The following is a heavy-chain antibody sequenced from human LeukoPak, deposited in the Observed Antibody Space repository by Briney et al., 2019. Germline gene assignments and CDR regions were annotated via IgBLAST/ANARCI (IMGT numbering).Heavy chain of an antibody. D-gene: IGHD3-16*01. CDR2: IRHDESKT. CDR3: AKPVIPSAYQGTYYMDV. CDR1: GLIFRSYG. V-gene: IGHV3-30*02. Sequence: GGSLRLSCAASGLIFRSYGMQWVRQAPGEGLEWVAYIRHDESKTFYADSVKGRFTISRENSKNTLYLQMHSLRAEDTALYYCAKPVIPSAYQGTYYMDVWGKGTTVTVSS. J-gene: IGHJ6*03.